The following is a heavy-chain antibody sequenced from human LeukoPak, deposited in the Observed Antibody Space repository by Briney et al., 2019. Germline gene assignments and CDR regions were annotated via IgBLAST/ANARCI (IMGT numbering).Heavy chain of an antibody. V-gene: IGHV4-59*01. CDR2: IYYSGST. CDR3: ARVGRIQLWPDFDY. CDR1: GGSISSYY. Sequence: SETLPLTCTVSGGSISSYYWSWIRQPPGKGLEWIGYIYYSGSTNYNPSLKSRVTISVDTSKNQFSLKLSSVTAADTAVYYCARVGRIQLWPDFDYWGQGTLVTVSS. J-gene: IGHJ4*02. D-gene: IGHD5-18*01.